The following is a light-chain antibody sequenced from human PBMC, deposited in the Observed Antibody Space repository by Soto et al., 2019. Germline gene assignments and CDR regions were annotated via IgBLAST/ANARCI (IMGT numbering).Light chain of an antibody. CDR3: AAWDDSLSGAV. V-gene: IGLV1-44*01. Sequence: QSVLTQPPSASGTPGQRVTISCSGSGSNIGSHTVSWYQQLPGTAPNLFIYSNDQRPSGVPDRFSGSKSGTSASLAISGLQSEDEADYYCAAWDDSLSGAVFGGGTQLTVL. CDR1: GSNIGSHT. J-gene: IGLJ7*01. CDR2: SND.